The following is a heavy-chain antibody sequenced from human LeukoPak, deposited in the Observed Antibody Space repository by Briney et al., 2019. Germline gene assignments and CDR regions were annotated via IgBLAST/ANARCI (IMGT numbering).Heavy chain of an antibody. J-gene: IGHJ4*02. V-gene: IGHV3-21*01. CDR1: GFTFSSYS. CDR2: ISSSSSYI. D-gene: IGHD4-17*01. CDR3: ASLMTTNPDNDY. Sequence: PGGSLRLSCAASGFTFSSYSMTWVRQAPGKGLEWVSSISSSSSYIYYADSVKGRFTISRDNAKNSLYLQMNSLRAEDTAVYYCASLMTTNPDNDYWGQGTLVTVSS.